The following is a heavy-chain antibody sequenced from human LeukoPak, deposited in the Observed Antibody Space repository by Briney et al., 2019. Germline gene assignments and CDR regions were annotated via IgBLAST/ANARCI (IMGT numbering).Heavy chain of an antibody. CDR1: GASISSYY. V-gene: IGHV4-59*01. Sequence: ASETLSLTCTVSGASISSYYWSWIRQPPGKGLEWIGYIYYSGSTNYNPSLKRRVTISVHTSKNQFSLKLSSVTAADTAVCHCARDKGGEGPDYWGQGTLVIVPS. CDR2: IYYSGST. J-gene: IGHJ4*02. D-gene: IGHD3-16*01. CDR3: ARDKGGEGPDY.